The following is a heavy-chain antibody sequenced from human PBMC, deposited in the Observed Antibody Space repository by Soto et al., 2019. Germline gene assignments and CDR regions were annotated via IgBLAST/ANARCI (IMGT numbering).Heavy chain of an antibody. Sequence: GSQRLYSAASGLTSRRHQMNWVRQAPGKGLEWISYISGSGVTTYYADSVRGRFIVSRDNAQESLFLQMNSLRVEDTAIYYCARGGVYWGQGTLVTGSS. J-gene: IGHJ4*02. CDR1: GLTSRRHQ. CDR3: ARGGVY. CDR2: ISGSGVTT. V-gene: IGHV3-48*03. D-gene: IGHD2-8*01.